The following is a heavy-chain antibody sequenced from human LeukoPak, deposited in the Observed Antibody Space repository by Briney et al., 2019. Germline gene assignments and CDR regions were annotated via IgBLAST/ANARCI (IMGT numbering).Heavy chain of an antibody. CDR3: ARVLYFGVVIFSDAFDI. V-gene: IGHV1-69*05. CDR2: IIPIFGTA. D-gene: IGHD3-3*01. Sequence: SVKVSCKASGDTFSSYAISWVRQAPGQGLEWMGGIIPIFGTANYAQKFQGRVTITTDESTSTAYMELSSLRSEDTAVYYCARVLYFGVVIFSDAFDIWGQGTMVTVSS. CDR1: GDTFSSYA. J-gene: IGHJ3*02.